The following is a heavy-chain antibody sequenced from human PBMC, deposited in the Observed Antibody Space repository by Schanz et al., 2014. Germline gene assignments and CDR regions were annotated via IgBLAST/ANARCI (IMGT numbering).Heavy chain of an antibody. D-gene: IGHD3-3*01. CDR2: ISVYTGNT. J-gene: IGHJ4*02. V-gene: IGHV1-18*01. CDR1: GYTFTTYA. CDR3: ARSAGRDFWSGYYTRCDY. Sequence: QVQLVQSGAEVKKPGASVRVSCKASGYTFTTYAMSWVRQAPGQGLEWVGWISVYTGNTKYGQKVQGRVTMTADTSTNTAYMELRSLRSDDTAVYYCARSAGRDFWSGYYTRCDYWGQGTLVTVSS.